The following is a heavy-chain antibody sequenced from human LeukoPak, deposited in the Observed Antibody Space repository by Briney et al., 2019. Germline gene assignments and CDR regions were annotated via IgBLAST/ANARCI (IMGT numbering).Heavy chain of an antibody. CDR3: ARGGIRRGVLLWFGESDY. J-gene: IGHJ4*02. CDR1: GGTFSSYA. CDR2: IIPIFGTA. V-gene: IGHV1-69*05. Sequence: ASVKVSCTASGGTFSSYAISWVRQAPGQGLEWMGGIIPIFGTANYAQKFQGRVTITTDESTSTAYMELSSLRSEDTAVYYCARGGIRRGVLLWFGESDYWGQGTLVTVSS. D-gene: IGHD3-10*01.